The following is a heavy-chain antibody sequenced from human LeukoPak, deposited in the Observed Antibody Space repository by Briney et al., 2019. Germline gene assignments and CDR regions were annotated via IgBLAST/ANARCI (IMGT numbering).Heavy chain of an antibody. CDR3: ARAKKHYYDSSGYSP. J-gene: IGHJ5*02. D-gene: IGHD3-22*01. V-gene: IGHV4-34*01. CDR1: GGSFSGYY. Sequence: PSETLSLTCAVYGGSFSGYYWSWIRQPPGKGLEWIGEINHSGSTNYNPSLKSRVTISVDTSKNQFSLKLSSVTAADTAVYYCARAKKHYYDSSGYSPWGQGTLVTASS. CDR2: INHSGST.